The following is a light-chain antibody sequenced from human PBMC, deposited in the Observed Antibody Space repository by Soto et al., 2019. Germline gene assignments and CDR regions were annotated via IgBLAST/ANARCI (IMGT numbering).Light chain of an antibody. CDR3: QQYNSYPLT. CDR1: QSISSW. Sequence: DIQMTQSPSTLSASVGDRVTITCRASQSISSWLAWYQQKPGKAPKLLIYKASSLESGVPSTFSGSGSGTEFTLTISSLQPDDFATYYCQQYNSYPLTFGGGTNVEIK. J-gene: IGKJ4*01. CDR2: KAS. V-gene: IGKV1-5*03.